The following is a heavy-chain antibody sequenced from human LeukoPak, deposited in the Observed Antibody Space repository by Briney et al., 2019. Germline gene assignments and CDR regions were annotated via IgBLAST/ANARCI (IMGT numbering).Heavy chain of an antibody. V-gene: IGHV4-59*01. J-gene: IGHJ4*02. D-gene: IGHD5-18*01. CDR1: GASFTSYY. Sequence: SSETLSLTCTVSGASFTSYYWSWIRQPPGQGLEWIGFIYYSGNTNYIPSLKTPVTISLDTSRSQFSLRLTSVTAADTAVYYCARAGTAMVTLDSWGQGTLVTVSS. CDR2: IYYSGNT. CDR3: ARAGTAMVTLDS.